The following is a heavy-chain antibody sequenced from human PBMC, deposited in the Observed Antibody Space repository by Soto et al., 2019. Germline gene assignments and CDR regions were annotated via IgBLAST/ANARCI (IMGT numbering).Heavy chain of an antibody. Sequence: ASVKVSCKASGFIFTNFGISCVRQAPGQGLEWMGWISGYNDNTHYAQKLQGRVSMTTDTSTGAAYMDLRSLRSDDTAIYYCVRDSSSWFYYYYGMDVWGQGTTVTVSS. CDR3: VRDSSSWFYYYYGMDV. D-gene: IGHD6-13*01. CDR1: GFIFTNFG. V-gene: IGHV1-18*01. CDR2: ISGYNDNT. J-gene: IGHJ6*02.